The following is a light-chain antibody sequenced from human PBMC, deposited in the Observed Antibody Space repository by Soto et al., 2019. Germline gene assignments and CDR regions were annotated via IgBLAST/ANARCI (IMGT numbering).Light chain of an antibody. CDR2: AAS. J-gene: IGKJ3*01. CDR3: QQSYITPFT. V-gene: IGKV1-39*01. Sequence: DIQMTQSPSSLSASVGDRVTITCRASQSISNYLNWYQQKQGKAAKLLIYAASSSQSEVPSRFSGGGSGTEFTLTISSLQPEDAATYYCQQSYITPFTFGPGTKVDIK. CDR1: QSISNY.